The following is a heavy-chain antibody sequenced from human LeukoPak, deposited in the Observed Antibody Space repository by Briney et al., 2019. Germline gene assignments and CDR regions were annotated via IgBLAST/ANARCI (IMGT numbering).Heavy chain of an antibody. D-gene: IGHD6-6*01. CDR3: ASLLPLGSSSH. V-gene: IGHV1-69*13. CDR2: LNTIFGTA. J-gene: IGHJ4*02. CDR1: GCTFSSYA. Sequence: SVKLSFNSSGCTFSSYAISWVRQAPGQGLEWTGGLNTIFGTANYTQKFQGRVRITADESPRTAYMELSSLRAEETAVYYCASLLPLGSSSHWGQGPLVTVSS.